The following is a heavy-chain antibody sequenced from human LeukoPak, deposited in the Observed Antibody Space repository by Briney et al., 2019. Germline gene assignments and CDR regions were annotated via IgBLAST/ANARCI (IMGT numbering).Heavy chain of an antibody. CDR1: GGSISNHF. V-gene: IGHV4-38-2*02. D-gene: IGHD6-6*01. CDR2: IYHSGST. CDR3: ARASSSSCFDY. Sequence: SETLSLTSTVSGGSISNHFWSWIRQPPGKGLEWIGSIYHSGSTYYNPSLKSRVTISVDTSKSQFSLKLSSVTAADTAVYYCARASSSSCFDYWGQGTLVTVSS. J-gene: IGHJ4*02.